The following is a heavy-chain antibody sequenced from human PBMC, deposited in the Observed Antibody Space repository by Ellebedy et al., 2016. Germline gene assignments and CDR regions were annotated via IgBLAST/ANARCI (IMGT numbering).Heavy chain of an antibody. CDR3: ARTTLIYSSAWYSPPDY. CDR2: LDWDDDK. D-gene: IGHD6-13*01. V-gene: IGHV2-70*11. J-gene: IGHJ4*02. Sequence: SGPTLVKPTQTLTLTCTFSGFSLTSTGMCVTWIRQPPGKALEWLARLDWDDDKWYRTSLKTRLTISKDTSKNQVVLTMSNMDPVDTATYYCARTTLIYSSAWYSPPDYWGQGTLVTVSS. CDR1: GFSLTSTGMC.